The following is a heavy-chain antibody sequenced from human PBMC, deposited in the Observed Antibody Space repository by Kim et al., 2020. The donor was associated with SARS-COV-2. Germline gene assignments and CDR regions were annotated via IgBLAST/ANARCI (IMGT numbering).Heavy chain of an antibody. V-gene: IGHV3-21*01. D-gene: IGHD3-22*01. Sequence: VKGRFTISRDNAKNSLYLQMNSLRAEDTAVYYCAREGYYYDSSGYYVFDYWGQGTLVTVSS. J-gene: IGHJ4*02. CDR3: AREGYYYDSSGYYVFDY.